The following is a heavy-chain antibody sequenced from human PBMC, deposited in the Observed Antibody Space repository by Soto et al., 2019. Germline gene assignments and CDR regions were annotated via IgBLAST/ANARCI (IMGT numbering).Heavy chain of an antibody. CDR1: GYTFSSYA. Sequence: ASVKVSCKASGYTFSSYAMHWVRQAPGQRLEWMGWINAGYGNTKSSQKFQDRVTISRDTFASTAYMELTSLRSEDTAVYYCARDTGDGTFDFWGQGTLVTVPQ. CDR2: INAGYGNT. D-gene: IGHD7-27*01. V-gene: IGHV1-3*01. J-gene: IGHJ4*02. CDR3: ARDTGDGTFDF.